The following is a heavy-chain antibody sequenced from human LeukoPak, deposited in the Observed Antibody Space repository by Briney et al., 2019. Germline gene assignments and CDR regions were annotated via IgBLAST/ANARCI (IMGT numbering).Heavy chain of an antibody. J-gene: IGHJ4*02. V-gene: IGHV4-59*01. Sequence: SETLSLTCTVSGGSFSSYYWSWIRQPPGKGLEWIGYIYYSGSTNYNPSLKSRVTMSVDTSKNQFSLKLSPVTAADTAVYYCARLKTTVTTLFDYWGQGTLVTVSS. CDR1: GGSFSSYY. D-gene: IGHD4-17*01. CDR2: IYYSGST. CDR3: ARLKTTVTTLFDY.